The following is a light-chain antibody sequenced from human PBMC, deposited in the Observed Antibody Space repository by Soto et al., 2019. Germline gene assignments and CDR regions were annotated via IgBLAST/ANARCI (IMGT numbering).Light chain of an antibody. CDR3: ASWDDSRKGVV. V-gene: IGLV1-44*01. CDR1: SSNIGSNT. J-gene: IGLJ2*01. CDR2: SND. Sequence: QSVLTQPPSASGTPGQRVTISGSGSSSNIGSNTVTWYQHLPGTAPKLLIYSNDQRPSGVPDRFSGSKSGTSASLAISGLQSEDEADYYCASWDDSRKGVVFGGGTKLTVL.